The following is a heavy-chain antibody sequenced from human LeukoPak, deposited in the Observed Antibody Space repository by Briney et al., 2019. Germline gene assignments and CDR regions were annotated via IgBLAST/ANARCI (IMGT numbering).Heavy chain of an antibody. Sequence: SETLSLTCAVSDYSISSGDYWGWIRQPSGKGLEWIGSVYYSGSTHCSPSLKNRVTISVDTSKNQFSLKLRSVTAADTALYYCARNDSSGYFDYWGQGTLVTVSS. J-gene: IGHJ4*02. V-gene: IGHV4-38-2*01. CDR2: VYYSGST. D-gene: IGHD3-22*01. CDR3: ARNDSSGYFDY. CDR1: DYSISSGDY.